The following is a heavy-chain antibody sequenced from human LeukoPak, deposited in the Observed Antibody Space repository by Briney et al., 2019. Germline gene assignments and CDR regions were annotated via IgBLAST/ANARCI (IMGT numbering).Heavy chain of an antibody. CDR3: ARTTYPTVTVDY. J-gene: IGHJ4*02. V-gene: IGHV3-30*04. Sequence: GRSLRLSCAASGFTFSTYAMHWVRQAPGKGLEWVAVISYDGSDKYYADSVKGRFTISRDNSKSTLYLQMNSLRAEDTAVYYCARTTYPTVTVDYWGQGTLVTVSS. D-gene: IGHD4-11*01. CDR2: ISYDGSDK. CDR1: GFTFSTYA.